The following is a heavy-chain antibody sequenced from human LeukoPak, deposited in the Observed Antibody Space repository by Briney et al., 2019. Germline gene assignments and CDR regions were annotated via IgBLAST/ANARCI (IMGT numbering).Heavy chain of an antibody. CDR3: ARVASNIPAARVSFDY. V-gene: IGHV3-21*01. CDR1: GFTFSSYA. Sequence: GGSLRLSCAASGFTFSSYAMSWVRQAPGKGLEWVSSISSSSGYIYYADSVKGRFTISRDNAKNSLYLQMNSLRAEDTAVYYCARVASNIPAARVSFDYWGQGTLVTVSS. CDR2: ISSSSGYI. D-gene: IGHD2-2*01. J-gene: IGHJ4*02.